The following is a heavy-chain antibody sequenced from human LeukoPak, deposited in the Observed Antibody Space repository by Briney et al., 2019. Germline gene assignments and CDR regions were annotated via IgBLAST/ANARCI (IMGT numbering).Heavy chain of an antibody. Sequence: PGGSLRLSCAASGFTFSSYGMHWVRQAPGKGLEWVAFIWYDGSNKYYADSVKGRFTISRDNSKNTLYLQMNSLRAEDTAVYYCARDDQLYVWRSYRYTGGIDYWGQGTLVTVSS. CDR2: IWYDGSNK. CDR1: GFTFSSYG. D-gene: IGHD3-16*02. J-gene: IGHJ4*02. CDR3: ARDDQLYVWRSYRYTGGIDY. V-gene: IGHV3-33*01.